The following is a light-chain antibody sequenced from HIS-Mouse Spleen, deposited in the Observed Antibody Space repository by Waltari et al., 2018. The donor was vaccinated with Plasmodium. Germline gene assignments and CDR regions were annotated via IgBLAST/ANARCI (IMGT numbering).Light chain of an antibody. CDR1: QDISNY. CDR3: QQYDNLPLT. CDR2: DAS. Sequence: DIQMTQSPSSLSASVGDRVTITCQASQDISNYLNWYQQKPGKAPKLLIYDASNLETVVPSRFSGSGSGTDFTFTISSLQPEDSATYYCQQYDNLPLTFGGGTKVEIK. J-gene: IGKJ4*01. V-gene: IGKV1-33*01.